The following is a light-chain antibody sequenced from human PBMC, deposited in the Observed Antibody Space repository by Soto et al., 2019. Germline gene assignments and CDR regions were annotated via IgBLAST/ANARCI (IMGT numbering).Light chain of an antibody. CDR2: ASS. J-gene: IGKJ5*01. V-gene: IGKV3-20*01. CDR1: QSVSSSY. CDR3: QLYGISPH. Sequence: EILLTQSPGTLSLSPGGISTRSCRASQSVSSSYLAWYQHKPGQAPRLLIYASSNRATGIPDRFSGSASGTDFTLTINRLEPEDFAVYYCQLYGISPHFGQGTRLEIK.